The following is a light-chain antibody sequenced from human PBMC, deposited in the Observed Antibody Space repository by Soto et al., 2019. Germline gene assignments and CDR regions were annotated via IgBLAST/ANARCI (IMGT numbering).Light chain of an antibody. V-gene: IGLV2-18*01. CDR2: EVS. Sequence: QSALTQPPSVSGSPGQSVTISCTGTSSDVGSYNRVSWYQQPPGTAPKLMIYEVSNRPSGVPDRFSGSKSGNTASLTISGLQAEDEADYYCSLYTSNFPYVFGTGTKVTLL. J-gene: IGLJ1*01. CDR1: SSDVGSYNR. CDR3: SLYTSNFPYV.